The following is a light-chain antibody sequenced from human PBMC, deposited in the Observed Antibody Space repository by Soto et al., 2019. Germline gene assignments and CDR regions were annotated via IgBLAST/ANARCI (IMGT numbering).Light chain of an antibody. Sequence: QAVVPQEPSLTVSPGGTVPLTCDSSTGPVTSGHWPYWFQQQPGQAPRTLIYDTSKKHSWTPARCSGSLLGGKAALTLSGAQPEDEADYYCFLSYNRGRPVVFGGGTQLTVL. CDR3: FLSYNRGRPVV. CDR2: DTS. V-gene: IGLV7-46*01. J-gene: IGLJ2*01. CDR1: TGPVTSGHW.